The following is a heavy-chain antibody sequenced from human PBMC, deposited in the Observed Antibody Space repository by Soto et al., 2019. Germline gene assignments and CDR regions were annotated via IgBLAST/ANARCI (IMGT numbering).Heavy chain of an antibody. CDR3: ARGSSSAVAGDFDY. J-gene: IGHJ4*02. Sequence: GASVKVSCKASGYTFTSYAMHWVRQAPGQRLEWMGWINAGNGNTKYSQKFQGRVTITRDTSASTAYMELISLRSEDTAVYYCARGSSSAVAGDFDYWGQGTLVTVSS. CDR2: INAGNGNT. D-gene: IGHD6-19*01. CDR1: GYTFTSYA. V-gene: IGHV1-3*01.